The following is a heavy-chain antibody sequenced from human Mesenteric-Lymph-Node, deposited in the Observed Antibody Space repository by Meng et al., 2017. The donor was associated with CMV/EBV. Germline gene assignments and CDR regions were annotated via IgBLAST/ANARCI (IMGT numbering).Heavy chain of an antibody. CDR3: AKHLRSASYYGSGSYPFDY. CDR2: IFPDDSDN. V-gene: IGHV5-51*01. CDR1: TNYW. D-gene: IGHD3-10*01. Sequence: TNYWSGWVLQMRGTGLVCMGIIFPDDSDNRYSPSFQGQVTISADKSISTAYLQWSSLKASDTAMYYCAKHLRSASYYGSGSYPFDYWGQGTLVTVSS. J-gene: IGHJ4*02.